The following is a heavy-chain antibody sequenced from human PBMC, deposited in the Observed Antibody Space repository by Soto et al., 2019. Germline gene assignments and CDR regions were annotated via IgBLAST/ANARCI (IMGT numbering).Heavy chain of an antibody. CDR1: GYTFTSYA. J-gene: IGHJ5*02. CDR2: INAGNGYT. V-gene: IGHV1-3*01. CDR3: ARMETGRVVTRPNRLDP. D-gene: IGHD2-21*02. Sequence: QVQLVQSGAEVKKPGASVKVSCKASGYTFTSYAIHWVRQAPGQSLEWMGWINAGNGYTKYSQKFQGRVTITRDTSASTAYMELPSLRSEDTAVYYCARMETGRVVTRPNRLDPWGQGTLVTVSS.